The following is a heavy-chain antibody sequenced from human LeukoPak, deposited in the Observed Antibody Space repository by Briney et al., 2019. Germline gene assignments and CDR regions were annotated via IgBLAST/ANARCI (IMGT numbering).Heavy chain of an antibody. CDR2: IYYSGST. CDR3: ARTPNFCGGDCYPGDH. J-gene: IGHJ4*02. D-gene: IGHD2-21*02. Sequence: SETLSLTCTVSGGSISSSSYYWGWIRQPPGKGLEWIGSIYYSGSTYYNPSLKSRVTISVDTSKNQFSLKLSSVTAADTAVYYCARTPNFCGGDCYPGDHWGQGTLVTVSS. V-gene: IGHV4-39*01. CDR1: GGSISSSSYY.